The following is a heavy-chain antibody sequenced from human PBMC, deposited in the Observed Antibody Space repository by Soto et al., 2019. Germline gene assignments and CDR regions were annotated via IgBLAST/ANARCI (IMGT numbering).Heavy chain of an antibody. D-gene: IGHD6-13*01. J-gene: IGHJ4*02. CDR3: ARDRISAAGYFDY. CDR2: IYHSGST. CDR1: GGSINSGAYY. V-gene: IGHV4-31*03. Sequence: QVQLQESGPGLVKPSQTLSLTCTVSGGSINSGAYYWSWIRQHPGKGLEWIGYIYHSGSTYYNPSLTSRVTISVDMSKNEFSLKLSSVTVADTAVYYCARDRISAAGYFDYWGQGTLVTVSS.